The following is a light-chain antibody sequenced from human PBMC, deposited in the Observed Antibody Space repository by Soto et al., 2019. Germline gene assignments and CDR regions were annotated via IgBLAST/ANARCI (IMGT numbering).Light chain of an antibody. CDR3: XXXXXXPLT. CDR2: AAS. V-gene: IGKV1-12*01. CDR1: QGISSW. J-gene: IGKJ4*01. Sequence: DIQMTQSPSSVSASVGDRVTITCRASQGISSWLAWYQQKPGKAPKLLIYAASSLQSGVPSRFSGSGSGTDFTLTISSLQPXXXXXXXXXXXXXXPLTFGGGTKVEIK.